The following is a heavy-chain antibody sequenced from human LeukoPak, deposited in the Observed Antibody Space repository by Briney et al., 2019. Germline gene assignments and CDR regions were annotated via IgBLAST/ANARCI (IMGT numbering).Heavy chain of an antibody. V-gene: IGHV3-48*01. Sequence: GGSLRLSCAASGFTFSSYSMNWVRQAPGKGLEWVSYISSSTSTIYYTDSVKGRFTISRDKAKNTLYLQMNSLRAEDTAVYYCASEYSSSSLETSHHTQYYFDYWGQGTLVTVSS. CDR3: ASEYSSSSLETSHHTQYYFDY. J-gene: IGHJ4*02. CDR1: GFTFSSYS. CDR2: ISSSTSTI. D-gene: IGHD6-6*01.